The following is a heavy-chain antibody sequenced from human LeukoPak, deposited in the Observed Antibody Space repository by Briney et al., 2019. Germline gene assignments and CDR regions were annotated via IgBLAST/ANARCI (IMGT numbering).Heavy chain of an antibody. J-gene: IGHJ6*02. CDR3: ARENYGSGYGMDV. CDR1: GGSISSYY. Sequence: SETLSLTCTVSGGSISSYYWSWIRQPPGKGLEWIGYIYYSGSTNYNLSLKSRVTISVDTSKNQFSLKLSSVTAADTAVYYCARENYGSGYGMDVWGQGTTVTVSS. D-gene: IGHD3-10*01. V-gene: IGHV4-59*01. CDR2: IYYSGST.